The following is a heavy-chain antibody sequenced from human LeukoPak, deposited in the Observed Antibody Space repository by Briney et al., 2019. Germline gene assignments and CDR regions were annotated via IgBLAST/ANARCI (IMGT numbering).Heavy chain of an antibody. Sequence: SETLSLTCAVYGVSFSGYYWSWIRQPPGKGLEWIGEINHSGSTNYNPSLKSRVTISVDTSKNQFSLKLSSVTAADTAVYYCARVSNYDSSGYYARCFDYWGQGTLVTVSS. D-gene: IGHD3-22*01. J-gene: IGHJ4*02. CDR1: GVSFSGYY. CDR3: ARVSNYDSSGYYARCFDY. V-gene: IGHV4-34*01. CDR2: INHSGST.